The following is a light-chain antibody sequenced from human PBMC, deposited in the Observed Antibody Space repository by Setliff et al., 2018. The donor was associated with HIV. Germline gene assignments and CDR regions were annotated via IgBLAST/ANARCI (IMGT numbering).Light chain of an antibody. Sequence: QSVLTQPASVSGSPGQSITISCTGTSSDVGGYNYVSWYQQHPGKAPKLMIYDVSNRPSGVSNRFSGSKSGNTAPLTISGLQAEDEADYYCSSYTSSSSYVFGTGTKATVL. CDR1: SSDVGGYNY. CDR3: SSYTSSSSYV. J-gene: IGLJ1*01. V-gene: IGLV2-14*03. CDR2: DVS.